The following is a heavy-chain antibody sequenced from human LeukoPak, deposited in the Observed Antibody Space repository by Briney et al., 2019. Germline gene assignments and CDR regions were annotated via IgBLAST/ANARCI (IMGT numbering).Heavy chain of an antibody. Sequence: AAVTVSYKDSGGTFSSYAISWVRPAPGQGINWMGGIIPIFGTANYAQKFQGRVTITTDESTSTAYMELSSPRSEDTAVYYCARDNYAGANWVDPWGQGTLVTVSS. CDR2: IIPIFGTA. CDR1: GGTFSSYA. J-gene: IGHJ5*02. CDR3: ARDNYAGANWVDP. D-gene: IGHD1-7*01. V-gene: IGHV1-69*05.